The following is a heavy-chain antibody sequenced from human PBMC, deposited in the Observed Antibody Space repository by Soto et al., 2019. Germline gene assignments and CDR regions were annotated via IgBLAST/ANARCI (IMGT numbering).Heavy chain of an antibody. J-gene: IGHJ6*02. Sequence: PSETLSLTCTVSGGSISGYYWSWIRQPPGKGLEWIGYMYNTGSTVYNPSFKSRVTISVDTSKNQFSLKLNSVTAADTAVYYCARDLGGYCGTACYPLDVWGQGTTVTVSS. CDR3: ARDLGGYCGTACYPLDV. D-gene: IGHD2-21*02. CDR1: GGSISGYY. CDR2: MYNTGST. V-gene: IGHV4-59*01.